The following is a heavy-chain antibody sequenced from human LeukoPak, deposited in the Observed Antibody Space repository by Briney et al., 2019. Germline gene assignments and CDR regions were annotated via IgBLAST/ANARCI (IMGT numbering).Heavy chain of an antibody. Sequence: GGSLRLFCAACIFTLCTLFMRWVRRARGKGVVCVSRFSSDGTYTNYADSVKGRFTISRDNSKNTLYLQMNSLRAEDTAVYYCAKGGLYYYDSSGYFDYWGQGTLVTVSS. CDR1: IFTLCTLF. V-gene: IGHV3-74*01. CDR3: AKGGLYYYDSSGYFDY. CDR2: FSSDGTYT. J-gene: IGHJ4*02. D-gene: IGHD3-22*01.